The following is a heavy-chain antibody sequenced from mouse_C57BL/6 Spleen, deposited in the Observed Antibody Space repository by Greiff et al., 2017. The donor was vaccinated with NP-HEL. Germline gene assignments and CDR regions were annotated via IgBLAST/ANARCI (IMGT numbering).Heavy chain of an antibody. J-gene: IGHJ2*01. Sequence: VQLVESGPELVKPGASVKISCKASGYAFSSSWMNWVKQRPGKGLEWIGRIYPGDGDTNYNGKFKGKATLTADKSSSTAYMQLSSLTSEDSAVYFCAREGNYYGPLDYWGQGTTLTVSS. CDR2: IYPGDGDT. D-gene: IGHD1-2*01. CDR1: GYAFSSSW. CDR3: AREGNYYGPLDY. V-gene: IGHV1-82*01.